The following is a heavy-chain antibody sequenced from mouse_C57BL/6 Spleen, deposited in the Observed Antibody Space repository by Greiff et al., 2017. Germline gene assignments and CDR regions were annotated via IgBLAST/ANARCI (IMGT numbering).Heavy chain of an antibody. Sequence: VQLQESGPGLVQPSQSLSITCTVSGFSLTSYGVHWVRQSPGKGLEWLGVIWSGGSTDYNAAFISRLSISKDNSKSQVFFKMNSLQADDTAIYYCARINDGYDGGFDYWGQGTTLTVSS. D-gene: IGHD2-2*01. V-gene: IGHV2-2*01. J-gene: IGHJ2*01. CDR3: ARINDGYDGGFDY. CDR1: GFSLTSYG. CDR2: IWSGGST.